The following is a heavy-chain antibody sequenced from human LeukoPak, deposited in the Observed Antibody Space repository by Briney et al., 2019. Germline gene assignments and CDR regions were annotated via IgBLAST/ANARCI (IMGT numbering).Heavy chain of an antibody. Sequence: PGGSLRLSCVASGFTFSSYWMHWVRQAPGKGLVWVSRINGDGTRTNYADSVKGRFAISRDNAENTVNLQIYSLKAEDTAVYYCARGVPGGWYFDLWGRATLVTVSS. J-gene: IGHJ2*01. CDR1: GFTFSSYW. CDR3: ARGVPGGWYFDL. V-gene: IGHV3-74*01. CDR2: INGDGTRT. D-gene: IGHD3-16*01.